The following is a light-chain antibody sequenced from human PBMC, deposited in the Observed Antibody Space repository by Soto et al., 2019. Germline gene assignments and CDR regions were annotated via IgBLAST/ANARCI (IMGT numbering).Light chain of an antibody. CDR3: LPSYGTPG. CDR2: AAS. J-gene: IGKJ1*01. V-gene: IGKV1-39*01. Sequence: DIHMTHSPSTLSASVGDVVTITCRASQSISSSLNWYQQKPAKAPKRLIYAASSLQSGVPSRFSGSGSGTDFTLTISSLQPEDFATYTCLPSYGTPGFGQGTKVDIK. CDR1: QSISSS.